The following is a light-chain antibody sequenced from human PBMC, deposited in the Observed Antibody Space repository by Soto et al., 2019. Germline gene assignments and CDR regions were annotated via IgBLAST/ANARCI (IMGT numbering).Light chain of an antibody. CDR1: HSFSRW. Sequence: DIQMTQSPSTLSASVGDSVTITCRASHSFSRWLGWYQHTPGKPPKLLIYKPSTLESAVPSNFSGSGSGTEFSLTISSLQPEDFATYYCQQYNAYPWTFGQGTKVDI. V-gene: IGKV1-5*03. J-gene: IGKJ1*01. CDR3: QQYNAYPWT. CDR2: KPS.